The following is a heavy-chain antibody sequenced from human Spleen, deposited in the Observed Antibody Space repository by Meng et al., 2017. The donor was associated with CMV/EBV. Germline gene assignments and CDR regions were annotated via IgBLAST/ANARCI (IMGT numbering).Heavy chain of an antibody. CDR2: INPSGYNA. CDR1: GYTFTNYY. D-gene: IGHD4-17*01. Sequence: ASVKVSCKASGYTFTNYYMHWVRQAPGQGLELMGIINPSGYNANYAQKFQGRVTVTRDTSTTTVHMELSSLRSEDTAVYYCARVSSDGGYRLDYWGQGTLVTVSS. V-gene: IGHV1-46*01. CDR3: ARVSSDGGYRLDY. J-gene: IGHJ4*02.